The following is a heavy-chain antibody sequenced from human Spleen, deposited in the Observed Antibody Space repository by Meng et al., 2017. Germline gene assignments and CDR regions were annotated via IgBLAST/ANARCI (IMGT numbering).Heavy chain of an antibody. CDR2: IYHSGST. Sequence: QAALPESGPGLVKPSGTRSLTCAVSGGSITSSNWWTWVRQSPGKGLEWIGEIYHSGSTNYNPSLKSRVTISVDGSKNQFSLKLSSVTAADTAIYYCARVGEYALDYWGQGTLVTVSS. CDR3: ARVGEYALDY. D-gene: IGHD3-16*01. CDR1: GGSITSSNW. V-gene: IGHV4-4*02. J-gene: IGHJ4*02.